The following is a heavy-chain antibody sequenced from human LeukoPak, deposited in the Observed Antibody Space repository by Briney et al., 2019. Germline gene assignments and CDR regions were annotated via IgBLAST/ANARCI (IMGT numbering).Heavy chain of an antibody. CDR1: GGSISSYY. Sequence: SETLSLTCTVSGGSISSYYRSWIRQPPGKGLEWIGYIYYSGSTNYNPSLKSRVTISVDTSENQFSLKLSSVTAADTAVYYCARGSEYYYDSSNFDYWGQGTLATVSS. D-gene: IGHD3-22*01. CDR2: IYYSGST. V-gene: IGHV4-59*01. CDR3: ARGSEYYYDSSNFDY. J-gene: IGHJ4*02.